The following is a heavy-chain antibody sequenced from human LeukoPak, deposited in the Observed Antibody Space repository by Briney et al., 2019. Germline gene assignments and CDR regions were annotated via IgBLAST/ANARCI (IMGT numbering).Heavy chain of an antibody. CDR1: GYTFTSYG. V-gene: IGHV1-18*01. CDR2: ISAYNGNT. CDR3: ARDYDVVVVAAEGTDGMDV. Sequence: GASVKVSCKASGYTFTSYGISWVRQAPGQGLEWMGWISAYNGNTNYAQKLQGRVTMTTDTSTSTAYMELRNLRSDDTAVYYCARDYDVVVVAAEGTDGMDVWGQGTTVTVSS. J-gene: IGHJ6*02. D-gene: IGHD2-15*01.